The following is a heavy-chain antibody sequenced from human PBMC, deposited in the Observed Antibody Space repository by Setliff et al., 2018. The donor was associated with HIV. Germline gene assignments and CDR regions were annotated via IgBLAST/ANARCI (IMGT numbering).Heavy chain of an antibody. J-gene: IGHJ3*02. CDR1: GDSINNYY. V-gene: IGHV4-59*08. Sequence: SETLSLTCTVSGDSINNYYWSWIRQPPGKGLEWIGYVYSTGSTNSKSSVKSRVTIALDTSKNQFSLELTSVTVADMAVSYWARPLTTSVNFWGDAFAIWGQGTTVTVSS. D-gene: IGHD3-3*01. CDR2: VYSTGST. CDR3: ARPLTTSVNFWGDAFAI.